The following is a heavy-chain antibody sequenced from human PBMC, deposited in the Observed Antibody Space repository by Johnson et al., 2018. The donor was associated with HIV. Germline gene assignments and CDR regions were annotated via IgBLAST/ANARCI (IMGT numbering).Heavy chain of an antibody. Sequence: HVQLVESGGGVVQPGRSLRLSCAASGFTFSSYGMHWVRQAPGKGLEWVAVISYDGSNKYYADSVKGRFTISRDNSKKTLYLQMNSLRAEDTAVYYCAKDLRYNWNDVGAFDIWGQGTMVTVSS. CDR1: GFTFSSYG. D-gene: IGHD1-1*01. CDR2: ISYDGSNK. J-gene: IGHJ3*02. V-gene: IGHV3-30*18. CDR3: AKDLRYNWNDVGAFDI.